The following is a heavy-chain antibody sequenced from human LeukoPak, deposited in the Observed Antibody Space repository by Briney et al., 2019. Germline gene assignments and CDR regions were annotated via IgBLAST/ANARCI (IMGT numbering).Heavy chain of an antibody. CDR2: IYYSGST. CDR3: ARTGAVAYTNFDY. V-gene: IGHV4-39*07. Sequence: SETLSLTCTVSGGSISSSSYYWGWIRQPPGKGLEWIGSIYYSGSTYYNPSLKSRVTISVDTSKNQFSLKLSSVTAADTAVYYCARTGAVAYTNFDYWGQGTLVTVSS. D-gene: IGHD6-19*01. J-gene: IGHJ4*02. CDR1: GGSISSSSYY.